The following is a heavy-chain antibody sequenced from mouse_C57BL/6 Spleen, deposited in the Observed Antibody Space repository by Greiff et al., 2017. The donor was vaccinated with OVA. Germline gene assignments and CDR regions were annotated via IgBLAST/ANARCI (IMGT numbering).Heavy chain of an antibody. CDR3: ARAYDDERGYYFDY. V-gene: IGHV3-6*01. J-gene: IGHJ2*01. Sequence: EVKLMESGPGLVKPSQSLSLTCSVTGYSITSGYYWNWIRQFPGNKLEWMGYISYDGSTKYNPSLKNRIPFTRDTYKDQFFLKLNSGTTEDTDTYDCARAYDDERGYYFDYWGQGTTLTVSS. D-gene: IGHD2-4*01. CDR1: GYSITSGYY. CDR2: ISYDGST.